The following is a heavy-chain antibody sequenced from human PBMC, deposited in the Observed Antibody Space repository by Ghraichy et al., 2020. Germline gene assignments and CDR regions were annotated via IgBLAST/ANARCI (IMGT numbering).Heavy chain of an antibody. V-gene: IGHV1-69*13. CDR3: ARGYDFWSGPETLHYYYYGMDV. J-gene: IGHJ6*02. CDR1: GGTFSSYA. CDR2: IIPIFGTA. Sequence: SVKVSCKASGGTFSSYAISWVRQAPGQGLEWMGGIIPIFGTANYAQKFQGRVTITADESTSTAYMELSSLRSEDTAVYYCARGYDFWSGPETLHYYYYGMDVWGQGTTVTVSS. D-gene: IGHD3-3*01.